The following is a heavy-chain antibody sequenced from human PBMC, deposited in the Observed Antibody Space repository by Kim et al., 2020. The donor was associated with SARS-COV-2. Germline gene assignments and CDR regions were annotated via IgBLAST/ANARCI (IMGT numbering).Heavy chain of an antibody. V-gene: IGHV3-48*03. CDR1: GFTFSSYE. D-gene: IGHD6-19*01. CDR2: ISSSGSTI. Sequence: GGSLRLSCAASGFTFSSYEMNWVRQAPGKGLEWVSYISSSGSTIYYADSVKGRFTISRDNAKNSLYLQMNSLRAEDTAVYYCAGALWGYSSGFDYWGQGTLVTVSS. CDR3: AGALWGYSSGFDY. J-gene: IGHJ4*02.